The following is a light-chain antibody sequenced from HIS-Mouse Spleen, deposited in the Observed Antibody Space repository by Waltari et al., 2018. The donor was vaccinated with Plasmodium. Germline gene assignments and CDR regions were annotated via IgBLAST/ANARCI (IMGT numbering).Light chain of an antibody. V-gene: IGLV3-1*01. CDR1: KLGDKY. Sequence: SYELTQPPSVSVSPGQTASITCSGDKLGDKYACWYQQKPGQSPVLVIYQDSKRPSGIPVRFSGCNSGNTATRTISGTQAMDEADYYCQAWDSSTVVFGGGTKLTVL. CDR3: QAWDSSTVV. CDR2: QDS. J-gene: IGLJ2*01.